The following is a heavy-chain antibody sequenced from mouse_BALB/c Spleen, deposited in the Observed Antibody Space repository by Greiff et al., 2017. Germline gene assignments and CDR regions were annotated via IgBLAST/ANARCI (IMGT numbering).Heavy chain of an antibody. CDR2: ISTYYGDA. CDR1: GYTFTDYA. Sequence: QVQLKESGAELVRPGVSVKISCKGSGYTFTDYAMHWVKQSHAKSLEWIGVISTYYGDASYNQKFKGKATMTVDKSSSTAYMELARLTSEDSAIYYCARDSSGYGFAYWGQGTLVTVSA. D-gene: IGHD3-2*01. V-gene: IGHV1S137*01. CDR3: ARDSSGYGFAY. J-gene: IGHJ3*01.